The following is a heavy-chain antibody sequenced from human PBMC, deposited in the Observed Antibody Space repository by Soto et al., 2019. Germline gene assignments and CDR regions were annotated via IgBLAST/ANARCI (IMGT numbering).Heavy chain of an antibody. CDR3: VRYCSSTLCNGVATRTFDY. Sequence: WGSLRLSCAASIFTFSTYEMIWFRQAPGKGLEWVSYISSSGNTVYYADSVKGQFTISRDNTRNSLYLQMNSLRDEDTALYYCVRYCSSTLCNGVATRTFDYWGQGTLVTVSS. CDR1: IFTFSTYE. CDR2: ISSSGNTV. D-gene: IGHD2-2*01. J-gene: IGHJ4*02. V-gene: IGHV3-48*03.